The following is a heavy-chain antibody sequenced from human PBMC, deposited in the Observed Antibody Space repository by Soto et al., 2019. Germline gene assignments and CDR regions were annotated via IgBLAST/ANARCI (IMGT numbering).Heavy chain of an antibody. J-gene: IGHJ6*02. Sequence: ASVKVSCKASGYTFSTHAMHWVRQAPGQSLEWVGWINGGTGQTKHSHRFQDRVSITRDTSASTAYMELGSLRSEDTAVYYCARGKGMEENYYYYGLDIWGQGTTVTVSS. CDR2: INGGTGQT. D-gene: IGHD1-1*01. V-gene: IGHV1-3*01. CDR3: ARGKGMEENYYYYGLDI. CDR1: GYTFSTHA.